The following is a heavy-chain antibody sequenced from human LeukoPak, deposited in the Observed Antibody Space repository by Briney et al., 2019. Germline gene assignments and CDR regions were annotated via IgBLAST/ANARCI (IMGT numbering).Heavy chain of an antibody. Sequence: ASVKVSCKASGYTFTSYGISWVRQAPGQGLEWMGGIIPIFGTANYAQKFQGRVTITADESTTTAYMELSSLRSEDTAVYYCARERQQLPGFDYWGQGTLVTVSS. CDR3: ARERQQLPGFDY. CDR1: GYTFTSYG. CDR2: IIPIFGTA. J-gene: IGHJ4*02. D-gene: IGHD6-13*01. V-gene: IGHV1-69*13.